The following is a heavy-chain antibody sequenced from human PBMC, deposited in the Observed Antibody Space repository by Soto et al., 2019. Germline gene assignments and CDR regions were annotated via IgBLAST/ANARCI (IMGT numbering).Heavy chain of an antibody. D-gene: IGHD3-3*01. CDR2: IYYSGST. CDR1: GGSVSSGSYY. Sequence: PSETLSLTCTVSGGSVSSGSYYWSWIRQPPGKGLEWIGYIYYSGSTNYNPSLKSRVTISVDTSKNQFSLKLSSVTAADTAVYYCARDRKIATTIFGVDRPYGMDVWGQGTTVTAP. V-gene: IGHV4-61*01. CDR3: ARDRKIATTIFGVDRPYGMDV. J-gene: IGHJ6*02.